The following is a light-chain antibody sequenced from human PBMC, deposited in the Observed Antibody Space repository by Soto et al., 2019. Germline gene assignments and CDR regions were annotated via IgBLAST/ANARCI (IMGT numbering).Light chain of an antibody. CDR3: QQYYSYWT. CDR2: DAS. CDR1: QSIGRW. V-gene: IGKV1-5*01. Sequence: MTLSPCRRSTSLGNTVTVTCRASQSIGRWLAWYQQQPGKAPKILIFDASTLENGVPARFSGSRSGPESSLTISSLHPDDFATYYCQQYYSYWTFGQGTKVDI. J-gene: IGKJ1*01.